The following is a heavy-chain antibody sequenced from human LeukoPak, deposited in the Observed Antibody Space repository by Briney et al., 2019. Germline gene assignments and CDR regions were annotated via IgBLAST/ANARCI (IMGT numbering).Heavy chain of an antibody. CDR2: ISYGGSNK. Sequence: GGSLRLSCAASGFTFSSYGMHWVRQAPGKGLEWVAVISYGGSNKYYADSVKGRFTISRDNSKNTLYLQMNSLRAEDTAVYYCAKDAVAGQYYFDYWGQGTLVTVSS. V-gene: IGHV3-30*18. J-gene: IGHJ4*02. CDR3: AKDAVAGQYYFDY. CDR1: GFTFSSYG. D-gene: IGHD6-19*01.